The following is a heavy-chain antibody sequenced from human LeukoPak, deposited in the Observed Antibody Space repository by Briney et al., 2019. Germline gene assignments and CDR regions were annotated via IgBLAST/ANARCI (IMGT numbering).Heavy chain of an antibody. CDR3: ARVSGDDSSGYSTFDM. D-gene: IGHD3-22*01. CDR2: INPSGGST. V-gene: IGHV1-46*01. J-gene: IGHJ3*02. Sequence: GASVKVSCKASGYTFTSYYIHWVRQAPGQGLEWMGIINPSGGSTTYAQKFQGRVTMTRDTSTSTVYMELSSLRSEDTAVFYCARVSGDDSSGYSTFDMWGQGTMVTVSS. CDR1: GYTFTSYY.